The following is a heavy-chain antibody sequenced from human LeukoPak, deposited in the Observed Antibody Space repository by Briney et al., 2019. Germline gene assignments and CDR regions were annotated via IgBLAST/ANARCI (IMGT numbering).Heavy chain of an antibody. CDR2: TTGSGDTI. J-gene: IGHJ4*02. D-gene: IGHD4-11*01. CDR1: GFTFSSYE. Sequence: PGGSLRLSCSASGFTFSSYEMNWVRQAPGKGLEWISYTTGSGDTIYYADSVKGRFTISRDNAKNSLFLQMNSLTADDTAVYYCARERTTIVSGTTVGAYWGQGTLVTVSS. V-gene: IGHV3-48*03. CDR3: ARERTTIVSGTTVGAY.